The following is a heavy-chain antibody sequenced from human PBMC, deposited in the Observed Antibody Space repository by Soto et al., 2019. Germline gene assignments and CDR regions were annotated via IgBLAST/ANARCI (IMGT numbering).Heavy chain of an antibody. V-gene: IGHV1-2*04. D-gene: IGHD3-10*01. J-gene: IGHJ4*02. CDR3: ARGALLEMVRGVNMSY. CDR1: GYTFTGYY. CDR2: INPNSGGT. Sequence: ASVKVSCKASGYTFTGYYMHWVRQAPGQGLEWMGWINPNSGGTNYAQKFQGWVTMTRDTSISTAYMELSRLRSDDTAVYYCARGALLEMVRGVNMSYWGQGTLVTVSS.